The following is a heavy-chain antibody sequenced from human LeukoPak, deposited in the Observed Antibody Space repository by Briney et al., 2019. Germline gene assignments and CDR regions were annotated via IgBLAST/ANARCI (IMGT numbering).Heavy chain of an antibody. J-gene: IGHJ4*02. D-gene: IGHD6-13*01. CDR3: ARSSSSWYPDFDY. CDR2: INHSGST. V-gene: IGHV4-34*01. CDR1: GGSFSGYY. Sequence: PSETLSLTCAVYGGSFSGYYWSWIRQPPGKGLEWIGEINHSGSTNYNPSLKSRVTISVDTSKNQFSLKLSSVTAADTAVYYCARSSSSWYPDFDYWGQGTLVTVSS.